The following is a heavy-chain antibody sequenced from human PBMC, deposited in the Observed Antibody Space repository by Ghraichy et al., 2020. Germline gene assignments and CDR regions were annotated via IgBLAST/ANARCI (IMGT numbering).Heavy chain of an antibody. Sequence: GGSLRLSCAASGFTFSRYWMHWVRQAPGKGLVWVSRITSDGSSTSYADSVKGRFTISRDNAKNTLYLQMNSLRAEDTAVYYCARDGVSGGYDFDHWGQGTLVTVSS. J-gene: IGHJ4*02. D-gene: IGHD1-26*01. CDR1: GFTFSRYW. V-gene: IGHV3-74*01. CDR2: ITSDGSST. CDR3: ARDGVSGGYDFDH.